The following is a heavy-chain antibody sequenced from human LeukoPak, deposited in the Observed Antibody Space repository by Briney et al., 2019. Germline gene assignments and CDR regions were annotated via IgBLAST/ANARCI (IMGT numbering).Heavy chain of an antibody. J-gene: IGHJ4*02. CDR3: ARSSYYDFWWDY. CDR2: IIPIFGTA. V-gene: IGHV1-69*13. Sequence: GASVTVSCKASGYTFTSYYMHWVRQAPGQGLEWMGGIIPIFGTANYAQKFQGRVTITADESTSTAYMELSSLRSEDTAVYYCARSSYYDFWWDYWGQGTLVTVSS. D-gene: IGHD3-3*01. CDR1: GYTFTSYY.